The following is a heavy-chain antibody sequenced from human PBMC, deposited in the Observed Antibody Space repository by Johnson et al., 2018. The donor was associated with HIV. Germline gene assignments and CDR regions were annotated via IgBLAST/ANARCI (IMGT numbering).Heavy chain of an antibody. CDR3: AKDRYGGAFDI. J-gene: IGHJ3*02. Sequence: QVQLVESGGGVVQPGRSLRLSCAASGFTFSSYAMHWVRQAPGKVLEWVAVISYDGNNEYYADSVKGRFTISRDNSKNTLYLQMNSLRAEDTAVYYCAKDRYGGAFDIWGQGTMVTVSS. V-gene: IGHV3-30*04. CDR2: ISYDGNNE. CDR1: GFTFSSYA. D-gene: IGHD5-18*01.